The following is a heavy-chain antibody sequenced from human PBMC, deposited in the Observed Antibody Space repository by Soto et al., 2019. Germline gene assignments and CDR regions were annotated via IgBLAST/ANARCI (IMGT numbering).Heavy chain of an antibody. CDR3: ARTDYGGVY. V-gene: IGHV4-30-2*01. J-gene: IGHJ4*02. Sequence: PSETLSLTCAVSGGAISSGGYSWSWIRQPPGKGLEWIGYIYHSGSTYYNPSLKSRVTISVDTSKNQFSLKLSSVTAADTAVYYCARTDYGGVYWGQGTLVTVSS. CDR1: GGAISSGGYS. D-gene: IGHD4-17*01. CDR2: IYHSGST.